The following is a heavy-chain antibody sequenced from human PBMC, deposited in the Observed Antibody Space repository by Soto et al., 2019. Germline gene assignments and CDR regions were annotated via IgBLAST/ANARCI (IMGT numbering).Heavy chain of an antibody. D-gene: IGHD4-17*01. CDR3: ARDDYGDYVGEDAAFDF. V-gene: IGHV3-21*01. Sequence: GSLILSCAASGFTFSSYTVNWVRQAPGKGLEWVSSISRSSSYIYYAESVQGRFTISRDNAKNSLYLQMNSLRVEDTAVYYCARDDYGDYVGEDAAFDFLGQGTMVPVSS. CDR2: ISRSSSYI. CDR1: GFTFSSYT. J-gene: IGHJ3*01.